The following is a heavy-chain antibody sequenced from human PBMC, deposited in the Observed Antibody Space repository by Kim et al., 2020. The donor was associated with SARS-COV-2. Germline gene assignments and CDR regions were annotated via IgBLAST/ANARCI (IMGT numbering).Heavy chain of an antibody. CDR1: GFTFSDFA. J-gene: IGHJ4*02. V-gene: IGHV3-11*01. CDR3: ARGSRWGGGF. CDR2: ISGSGSAI. Sequence: GGSLRLSCAASGFTFSDFAMSWIRQAPGKGLEWLSYISGSGSAIYYADSVKGRFTISRDNAKNSLYLQMNSLRVEDTAVYYCARGSRWGGGFWGPRSLLT. D-gene: IGHD2-15*01.